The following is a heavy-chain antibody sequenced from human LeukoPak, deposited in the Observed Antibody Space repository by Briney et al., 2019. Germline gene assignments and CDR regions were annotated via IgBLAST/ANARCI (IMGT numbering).Heavy chain of an antibody. J-gene: IGHJ4*02. CDR2: INGDGSST. Sequence: GGSLRLSCAASGFTFSTYWMHWVRHAPGKRPVLVSRINGDGSSTSYGDSVKGRFTISRDNAKNTLYLQMNGLRVEDTAVYYCARALGDIRGQGTLVTVSS. V-gene: IGHV3-74*01. CDR3: ARALGDI. CDR1: GFTFSTYW.